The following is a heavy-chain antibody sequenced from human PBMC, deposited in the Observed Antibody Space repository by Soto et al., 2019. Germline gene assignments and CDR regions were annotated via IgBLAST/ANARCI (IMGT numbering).Heavy chain of an antibody. CDR2: IYYSGST. CDR3: ARKSTVNGMDV. Sequence: SETLSLTCTVSGGSISSGDYYWSWIRQPPGKGLEWIGYIYYSGSTYYNPSLKSRVTISVDTSKNQFSLKLSSVTAADTAVYYCARKSTVNGMDVWGQGTTVTVSS. J-gene: IGHJ6*02. V-gene: IGHV4-30-4*01. D-gene: IGHD4-17*01. CDR1: GGSISSGDYY.